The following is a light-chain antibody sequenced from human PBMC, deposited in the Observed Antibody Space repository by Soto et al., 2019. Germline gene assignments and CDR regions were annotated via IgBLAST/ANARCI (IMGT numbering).Light chain of an antibody. V-gene: IGKV3-20*01. CDR2: GAS. CDR1: QSVSSNF. CDR3: HQYGSCPRT. Sequence: EIVLTQSPGTLSLSPGDRATLSCRASQSVSSNFLAWYQQKPGQAPRLLIYGASIRATGIPDKFSGSGSGTDFTLTIRRLEPEDFVMYFCHQYGSCPRTFGQGTKVEIK. J-gene: IGKJ1*01.